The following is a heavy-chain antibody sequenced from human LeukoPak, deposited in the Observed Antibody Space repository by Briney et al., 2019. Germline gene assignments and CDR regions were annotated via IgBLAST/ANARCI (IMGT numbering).Heavy chain of an antibody. CDR1: GASVTGQSSY. Sequence: SETLSLTCSVSGASVTGQSSYWSWLRRSAGTGLEWLGHTYVTRSTKFNPSLESRLTISLDRSKNQVSLSLTSVTAADSAIYYCAKMPGNTGHFWGTPKSYFFDLWGQGAPVIVPS. V-gene: IGHV4-61*09. D-gene: IGHD3-16*01. CDR2: TYVTRST. J-gene: IGHJ4*02. CDR3: AKMPGNTGHFWGTPKSYFFDL.